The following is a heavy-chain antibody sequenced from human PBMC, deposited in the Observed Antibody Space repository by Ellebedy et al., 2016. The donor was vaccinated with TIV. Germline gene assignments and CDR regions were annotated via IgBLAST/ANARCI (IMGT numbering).Heavy chain of an antibody. J-gene: IGHJ5*02. D-gene: IGHD2-2*01. CDR3: TTDVPCTSCPNNWFDP. CDR2: SKSKTDGGTT. Sequence: GESLKISCAASGFTFSNAWMSWVRQAPGKGLEWVGRSKSKTDGGTTDYAAPVKGRFTISRDDSKNTLYLQMNSLKTEDTAVYYCTTDVPCTSCPNNWFDPWGQGTLVTVSS. CDR1: GFTFSNAW. V-gene: IGHV3-15*01.